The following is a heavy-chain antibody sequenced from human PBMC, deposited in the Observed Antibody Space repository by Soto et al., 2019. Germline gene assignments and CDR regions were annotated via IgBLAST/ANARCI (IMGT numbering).Heavy chain of an antibody. CDR3: ARDKITGLFDY. CDR2: IHHSGST. CDR1: GGSISSCGYY. Sequence: PSETLSLTCTVSGGSISSCGYYWIWIRQHPGKGLEWIGNIHHSGSTNYNPSLKSRVTISVDTSKNQFSLKLSSVTAADTAVYYCARDKITGLFDYWGQGTLVTVSS. V-gene: IGHV4-39*07. D-gene: IGHD2-8*02. J-gene: IGHJ4*02.